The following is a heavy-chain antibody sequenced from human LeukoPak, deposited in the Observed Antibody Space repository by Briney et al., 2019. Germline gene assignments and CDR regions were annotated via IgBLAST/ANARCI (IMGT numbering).Heavy chain of an antibody. CDR2: IYYSGST. CDR3: ARVRDSSGYDYYYYMDV. V-gene: IGHV4-59*01. Sequence: SETLSLTCTVSGGSISSYYWSWIRRPPGKGLEWIGYIYYSGSTDYNPSLKSRVTISVDTSKNQFSLKLSSVTAADTAVHYCARVRDSSGYDYYYYMDVWGKGTTVTVSS. CDR1: GGSISSYY. D-gene: IGHD3-22*01. J-gene: IGHJ6*03.